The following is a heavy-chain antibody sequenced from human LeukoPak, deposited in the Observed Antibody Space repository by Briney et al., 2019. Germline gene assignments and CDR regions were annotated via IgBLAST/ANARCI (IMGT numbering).Heavy chain of an antibody. J-gene: IGHJ4*02. D-gene: IGHD6-13*01. Sequence: SSETLSLTCAVYGGSFSGYYWSSIRQPPGKGLEWIGEINHSGSTNYNTSLKSRVTTSVYTSTNNFSLKLRSLTPAGPPVCNSAGFGIAAAGTEYWGQGTLVTVSS. CDR1: GGSFSGYY. CDR3: AGFGIAAAGTEY. CDR2: INHSGST. V-gene: IGHV4-34*01.